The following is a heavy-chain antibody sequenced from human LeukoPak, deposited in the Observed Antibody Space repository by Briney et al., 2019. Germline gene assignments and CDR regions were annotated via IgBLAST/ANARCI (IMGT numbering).Heavy chain of an antibody. CDR1: GCTFTSYY. CDR3: ARARVMTHFDY. J-gene: IGHJ4*02. D-gene: IGHD3-16*01. Sequence: ASVKVSCKASGCTFTSYYMHWVRQAPGQGLEWMGIINPSGGSTSYAQKFRGRVTMTRDMSTSTVYMELSSLRSEDTAVYYCARARVMTHFDYWGQGTLVTVSS. V-gene: IGHV1-46*01. CDR2: INPSGGST.